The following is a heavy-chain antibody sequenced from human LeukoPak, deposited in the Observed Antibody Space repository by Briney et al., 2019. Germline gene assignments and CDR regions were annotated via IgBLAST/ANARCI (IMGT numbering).Heavy chain of an antibody. D-gene: IGHD5-24*01. Sequence: TSETLSLTCTVSGGSVSSGSYYWSWIRQPPGKGLEWIGYIYYSRSTNYNPSLKSRVTISVDTSKNQFSLKLSSVTAADTAVYYCATLPRLPATRYYYYGMDVWGQGTTVTVSS. CDR2: IYYSRST. CDR3: ATLPRLPATRYYYYGMDV. J-gene: IGHJ6*02. CDR1: GGSVSSGSYY. V-gene: IGHV4-61*01.